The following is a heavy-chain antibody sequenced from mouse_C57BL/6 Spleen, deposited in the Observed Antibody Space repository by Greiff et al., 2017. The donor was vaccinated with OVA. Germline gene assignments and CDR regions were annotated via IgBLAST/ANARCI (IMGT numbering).Heavy chain of an antibody. J-gene: IGHJ2*01. V-gene: IGHV1-61*01. CDR2: IYPSDSET. Sequence: VQLQQPGAELVRPGSSVKLSCKASGYTFTSYWMDWVKQRPGQGLEWIGNIYPSDSETHYNQKFKDKATLTVDKSSSTAYMQLSSLTSEDSAVYYCARPYGSSPYWGQGTTLTVSS. CDR3: ARPYGSSPY. D-gene: IGHD1-1*01. CDR1: GYTFTSYW.